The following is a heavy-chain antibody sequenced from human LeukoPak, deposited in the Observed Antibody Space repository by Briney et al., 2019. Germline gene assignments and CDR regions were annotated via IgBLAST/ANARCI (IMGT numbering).Heavy chain of an antibody. CDR1: GDSISSSNW. J-gene: IGHJ5*02. D-gene: IGHD1-20*01. Sequence: SETLSLTCAVSGDSISSSNWWTWVRQPPGKGLEWIGEIYHTGTTNYNPSLKSRVTMSVDKSKNQFSLKLSSVTAADTAVYYCARIITGTTASEFDPWGQGTLVTVSS. V-gene: IGHV4-4*02. CDR2: IYHTGTT. CDR3: ARIITGTTASEFDP.